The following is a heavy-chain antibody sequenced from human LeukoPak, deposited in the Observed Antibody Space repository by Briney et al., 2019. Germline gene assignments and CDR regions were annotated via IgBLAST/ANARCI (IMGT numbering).Heavy chain of an antibody. D-gene: IGHD3-3*01. V-gene: IGHV4-39*01. Sequence: PSETLSLTCTVSGGSISSSSYYWGWIRQPPGKGLEWIGSIYYSGSTYYNPSIKSRVTISVDTSQNQSSQKLSSVTAADTAVYYCARLEFRYYDFWSGYLGYAFDIWGQGTMVTVSS. CDR1: GGSISSSSYY. J-gene: IGHJ3*02. CDR2: IYYSGST. CDR3: ARLEFRYYDFWSGYLGYAFDI.